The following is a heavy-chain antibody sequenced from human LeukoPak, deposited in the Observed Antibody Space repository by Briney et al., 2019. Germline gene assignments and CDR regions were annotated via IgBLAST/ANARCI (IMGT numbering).Heavy chain of an antibody. CDR3: TTDEIDGYRQFRVFDY. J-gene: IGHJ4*02. V-gene: IGHV3-11*05. CDR1: GFSFSDSY. Sequence: GGSLRLSCVVSGFSFSDSYMTWLRQTPGKGLESLAYISPSSHDIYYADSVKGRFTISRDNSKNTLYLQMNSLRAEDTAVYYCTTDEIDGYRQFRVFDYWGQGTLVTVSS. D-gene: IGHD5-24*01. CDR2: ISPSSHDI.